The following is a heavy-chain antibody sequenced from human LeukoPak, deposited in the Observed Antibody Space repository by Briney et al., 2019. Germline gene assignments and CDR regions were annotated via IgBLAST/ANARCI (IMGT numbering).Heavy chain of an antibody. Sequence: GGSLRLSCAASGFAFSTHGMHWVRQAPGVGLEWVSAIDGGGGRTWHADSVRGRFTISRDNSKNTLFMQMNSLRAEDTAVYYCAKDFYDSSGSRYDYWGQGTLVTVSS. CDR2: IDGGGGRT. CDR3: AKDFYDSSGSRYDY. J-gene: IGHJ4*02. D-gene: IGHD3-22*01. V-gene: IGHV3-23*01. CDR1: GFAFSTHG.